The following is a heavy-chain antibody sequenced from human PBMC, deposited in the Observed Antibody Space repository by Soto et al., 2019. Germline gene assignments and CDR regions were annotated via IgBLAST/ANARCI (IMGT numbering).Heavy chain of an antibody. J-gene: IGHJ5*02. V-gene: IGHV3-11*06. D-gene: IGHD2-15*01. CDR3: VRGGGGGLFDP. Sequence: PGGSLRLSCAASGLTFSGYEMSWIRQAPGKGLEWLSYISPGSRYPAYADSVKGRFTISRDNAKRSLYLQMMSLTAEDTAIYYCVRGGGGGLFDPWGQGTMVTAPQ. CDR2: ISPGSRYP. CDR1: GLTFSGYE.